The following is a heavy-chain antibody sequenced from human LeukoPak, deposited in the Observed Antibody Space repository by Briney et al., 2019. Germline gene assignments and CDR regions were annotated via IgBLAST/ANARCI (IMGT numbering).Heavy chain of an antibody. Sequence: GGSLRLSCAASGFTFSSYEMNWVRQAPGKGLEWVSYISSSGSTIYYADSVKGRFTISRDNAKNSLYLQMNSLRAEDTAVYYCARRVIVVGLDYWGQGILVTVSS. V-gene: IGHV3-48*03. D-gene: IGHD3-22*01. CDR3: ARRVIVVGLDY. CDR1: GFTFSSYE. CDR2: ISSSGSTI. J-gene: IGHJ4*02.